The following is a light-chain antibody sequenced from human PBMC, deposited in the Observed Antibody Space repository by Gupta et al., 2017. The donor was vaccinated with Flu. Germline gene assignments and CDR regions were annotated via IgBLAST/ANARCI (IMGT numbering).Light chain of an antibody. Sequence: DIHMTLSPSTLSASVGDRVTITCRASQSISSWLAWYQQKPGNAPKLLIYKASSLESGVPSRFSGSGSGTEFTLTISSLQPDDFATYYCQQYKSYPAAFGQGTKVEIK. CDR3: QQYKSYPAA. CDR2: KAS. J-gene: IGKJ1*01. V-gene: IGKV1-5*03. CDR1: QSISSW.